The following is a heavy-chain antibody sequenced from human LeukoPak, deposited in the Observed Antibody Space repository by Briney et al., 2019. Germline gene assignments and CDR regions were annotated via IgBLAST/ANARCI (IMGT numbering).Heavy chain of an antibody. V-gene: IGHV1-8*01. CDR2: MNPNSGNT. CDR1: GYTLTSYD. D-gene: IGHD3-10*01. J-gene: IGHJ3*02. CDR3: AYDGSGSDDAFDI. Sequence: GASVKVSCKASGYTLTSYDINWVRQATGQGLEWMGWMNPNSGNTGYAQKFQGRVTMTRNTSISTAYMELSSLGSEDTAVYYCAYDGSGSDDAFDIWGQGTMVTVSS.